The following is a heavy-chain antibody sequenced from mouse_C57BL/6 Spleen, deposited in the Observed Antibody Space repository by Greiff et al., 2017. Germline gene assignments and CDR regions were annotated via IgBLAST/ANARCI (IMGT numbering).Heavy chain of an antibody. CDR1: GYTFTSYW. V-gene: IGHV1-61*01. CDR3: ARGLPGAY. D-gene: IGHD2-4*01. Sequence: QVQLQQPGAELVRPGSSVKLSCKASGYTFTSYWMDWVKQRPGQGLEWIGNIYPSDSETNYNQKFKDKATLTVDKSSSTAYMQLSSLTSEDSAVYYCARGLPGAYWGQGTLVTVSA. J-gene: IGHJ3*01. CDR2: IYPSDSET.